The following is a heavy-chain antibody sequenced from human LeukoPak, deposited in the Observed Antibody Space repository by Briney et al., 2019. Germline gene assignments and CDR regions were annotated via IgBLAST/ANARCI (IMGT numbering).Heavy chain of an antibody. CDR1: GFTFDDYA. Sequence: GGSLRLSCAASGFTFDDYAMHWVRQAPGKGLEWVSGISWNSGSIGCADSVKGRFTISRDNAKNSLYLQMNSLRAEDTALYYCAKDKQDSTGDGFDYWGQGTLVTVSS. V-gene: IGHV3-9*01. CDR2: ISWNSGSI. CDR3: AKDKQDSTGDGFDY. J-gene: IGHJ4*02. D-gene: IGHD2-2*01.